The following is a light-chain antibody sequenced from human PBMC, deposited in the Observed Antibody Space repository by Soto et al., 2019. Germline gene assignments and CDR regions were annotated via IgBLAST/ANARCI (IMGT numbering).Light chain of an antibody. Sequence: DIQMTQSPSTLSASVGDRVTITYRASQSISSWLAWYQQKPGKAPKLLISGASTLESGVPSRFSGSGSVTEFTLTISSLQPDDFATYYCQQYHSYSTFGQGTKVDNK. V-gene: IGKV1-5*01. J-gene: IGKJ1*01. CDR1: QSISSW. CDR3: QQYHSYST. CDR2: GAS.